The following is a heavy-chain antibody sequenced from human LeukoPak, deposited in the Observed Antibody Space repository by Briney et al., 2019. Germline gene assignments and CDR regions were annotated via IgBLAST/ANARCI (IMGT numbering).Heavy chain of an antibody. CDR3: ATASPLRFLEWLPYPLDY. J-gene: IGHJ4*02. CDR1: GCTLTELS. Sequence: ASVKVSCKVSGCTLTELSMHWVRQAPGKGLEWMGGFDPEDGETIYAQKFQGRVTMTEDTSTDTAYMELSSLRSEDTAVYYCATASPLRFLEWLPYPLDYWGQGTLVTVSS. CDR2: FDPEDGET. V-gene: IGHV1-24*01. D-gene: IGHD3-3*01.